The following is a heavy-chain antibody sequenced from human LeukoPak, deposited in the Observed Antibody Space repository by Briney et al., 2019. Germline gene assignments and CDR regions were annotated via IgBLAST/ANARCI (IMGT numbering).Heavy chain of an antibody. D-gene: IGHD3-16*01. J-gene: IGHJ4*02. V-gene: IGHV3-11*01. CDR1: GFIFNDYY. CDR2: ISRTGNTI. Sequence: GGSLRLSCAASGFIFNDYYMSWIRQAPGKGLEWLSYISRTGNTIYYRDSVKGRFTISRDNANNLLHLQMDNLRAEDTAVYYCARGGTRYYFDYWGQGTLVTVSS. CDR3: ARGGTRYYFDY.